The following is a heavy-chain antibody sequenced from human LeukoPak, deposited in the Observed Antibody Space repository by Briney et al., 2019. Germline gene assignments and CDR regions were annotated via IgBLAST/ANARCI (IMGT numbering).Heavy chain of an antibody. CDR1: GYSFTNYW. CDR3: ARGPGSGYYPSYFDY. V-gene: IGHV5-51*01. Sequence: GKSLKISCKGSGYSFTNYWIGWVRQMPGKGLGWMGIIYPGDSDTRYSPSFQGQVTISADKSISSAYLQWTSLKASDTAIYYCARGPGSGYYPSYFDYWGQGTLVTVSS. D-gene: IGHD3-3*01. CDR2: IYPGDSDT. J-gene: IGHJ4*02.